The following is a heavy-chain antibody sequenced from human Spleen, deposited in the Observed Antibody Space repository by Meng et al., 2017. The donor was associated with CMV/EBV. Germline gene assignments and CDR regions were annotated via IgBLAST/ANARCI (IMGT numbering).Heavy chain of an antibody. V-gene: IGHV5-51*01. CDR1: GYSFTNYW. D-gene: IGHD4-23*01. J-gene: IGHJ3*02. CDR3: ARHGKVITPKESDAFDI. Sequence: GESLKISCKGSGYSFTNYWIGWVRQMPGKGLEWMGIINPADSDTRYSPSFQGQVTISADKSISTAYRQWSSLKASDTAMYYCARHGKVITPKESDAFDIWGQGTMVTVSS. CDR2: INPADSDT.